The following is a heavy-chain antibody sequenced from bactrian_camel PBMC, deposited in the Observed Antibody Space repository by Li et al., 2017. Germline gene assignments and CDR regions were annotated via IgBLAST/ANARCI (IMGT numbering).Heavy chain of an antibody. J-gene: IGHJ4*01. CDR1: GYTYDTYC. CDR2: IEKDGKT. D-gene: IGHD6*01. Sequence: VQLVESGGGSVQAGGSLRLSCAAPGYTYDTYCMGWFRQAPGKEREGVATIEKDGKTTYAESVRGRFTISRGNVPNTVHLQMNSLKPEDTAMYYCATDSSLILREGCTVSAEFLGSWGRGPRSPSP. V-gene: IGHV3S56*01.